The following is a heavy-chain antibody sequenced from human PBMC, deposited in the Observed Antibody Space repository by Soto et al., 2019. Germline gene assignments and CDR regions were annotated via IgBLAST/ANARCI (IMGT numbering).Heavy chain of an antibody. V-gene: IGHV3-30-3*01. CDR3: ARDKRDLRFLAWSYYFDY. J-gene: IGHJ4*02. CDR1: GFTFSRCA. D-gene: IGHD3-3*01. CDR2: ISYDGSNK. Sequence: QVQLVESGGGVVQPGRSLRLSCAASGFTFSRCAMHWVRQAPGKGLEWVALISYDGSNKYYADSVKGRFTISRDNSKNSLDRQMNSLRAEDTGVYYCARDKRDLRFLAWSYYFDYWGQGTLVTVSS.